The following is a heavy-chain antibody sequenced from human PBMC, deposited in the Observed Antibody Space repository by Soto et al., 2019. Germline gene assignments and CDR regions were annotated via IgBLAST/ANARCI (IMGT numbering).Heavy chain of an antibody. CDR3: AREKIVGATTRGFDYYYGMDV. V-gene: IGHV3-30-3*01. CDR1: GFTFSSYA. D-gene: IGHD1-26*01. J-gene: IGHJ6*02. Sequence: GGSLRLSCAASGFTFSSYAMHWVRQAPGKGLEWVAVISYDGSNKYYADSVKGRFTISRDNSKNTLYLQMNSLRAEDTAVYYCAREKIVGATTRGFDYYYGMDVWGQGTTVTVSS. CDR2: ISYDGSNK.